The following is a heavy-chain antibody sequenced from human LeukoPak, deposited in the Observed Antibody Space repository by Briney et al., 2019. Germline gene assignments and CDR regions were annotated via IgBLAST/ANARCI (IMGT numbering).Heavy chain of an antibody. V-gene: IGHV3-21*01. Sequence: GGSLRLSCAASGFTFGSYTMNWVRLAPGKGLEWVSSISRSNIYKYYADSVKGRFTISRDNAKNSLYLQMNSLRAEDTAVYYCAELGITMIGGVWGKGTTVTISS. CDR1: GFTFGSYT. D-gene: IGHD3-10*02. J-gene: IGHJ6*04. CDR2: ISRSNIYK. CDR3: AELGITMIGGV.